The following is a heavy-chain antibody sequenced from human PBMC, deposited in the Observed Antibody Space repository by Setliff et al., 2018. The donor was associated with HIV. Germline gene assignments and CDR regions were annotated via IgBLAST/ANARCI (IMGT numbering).Heavy chain of an antibody. CDR1: GYTFTSYF. D-gene: IGHD6-19*01. J-gene: IGHJ6*02. V-gene: IGHV1-46*01. CDR3: ARLGSGWSDSYYYAMDI. CDR2: IYPSGGST. Sequence: ASVKVSCKASGYTFTSYFIQWVRQAPGQGLEWMGIIYPSGGSTTYAPKFQGRVTMTVDTSTSRAYMELRSLRSDDTAVYFCARLGSGWSDSYYYAMDIWGQGTTVTVSS.